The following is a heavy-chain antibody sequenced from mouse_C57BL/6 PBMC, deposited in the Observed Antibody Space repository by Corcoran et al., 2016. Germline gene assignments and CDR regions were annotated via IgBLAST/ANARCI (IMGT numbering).Heavy chain of an antibody. CDR2: INPNNGGT. D-gene: IGHD2-4*01. CDR1: GYTFTDYY. CDR3: LMITEWFAY. V-gene: IGHV1-26*01. Sequence: EVQLQQSGPELVKPGASVKISCKASGYTFTDYYMNWVKQSHGKSLEWIGDINPNNGGTSYNQKFKGKATLTVDKSSSTAYMELRSLTSEDSAVYYCLMITEWFAYWGQGTLVTVSA. J-gene: IGHJ3*01.